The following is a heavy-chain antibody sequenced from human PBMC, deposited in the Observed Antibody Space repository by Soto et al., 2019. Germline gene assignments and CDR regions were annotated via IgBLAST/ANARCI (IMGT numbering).Heavy chain of an antibody. CDR3: AKTLVLRFLEWLPYYFDY. CDR2: ISGSGGST. Sequence: GGSLRLSCAASGFTFSSYAMSWVRQAPGKGLEWVSAISGSGGSTYYADSVKGRFTISRDNSKNTLYLQMNSLRAEDTAVYYCAKTLVLRFLEWLPYYFDYWGQGTLVTVSS. J-gene: IGHJ4*02. V-gene: IGHV3-23*01. D-gene: IGHD3-3*01. CDR1: GFTFSSYA.